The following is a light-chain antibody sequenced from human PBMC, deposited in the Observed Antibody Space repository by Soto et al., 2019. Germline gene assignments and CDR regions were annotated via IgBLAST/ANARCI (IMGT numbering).Light chain of an antibody. CDR2: DAS. J-gene: IGKJ4*01. Sequence: VLTQCQGSLSLSRGERATLSGRASQTVRNNYLAWYQQKPGQAPRLLIYDASSSATGLPDRFTGGGSGTDFTLTISRLEPEEFAVYYCQQFSSYPLTFGGPTMVDIK. CDR1: QTVRNNY. CDR3: QQFSSYPLT. V-gene: IGKV3-20*01.